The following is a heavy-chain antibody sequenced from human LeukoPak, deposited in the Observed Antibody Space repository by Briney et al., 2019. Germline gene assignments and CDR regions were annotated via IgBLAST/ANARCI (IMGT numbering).Heavy chain of an antibody. CDR1: GFTFRSYA. V-gene: IGHV3-30-3*01. CDR3: ARGIAARPRLGDAFDI. CDR2: ISFDGNVK. J-gene: IGHJ3*02. D-gene: IGHD6-6*01. Sequence: GGSLRLSCAASGFTFRSYAIHWVRQAPGKGLGWVTFISFDGNVKYYADSVKGRFIISRDNSKNTVSLQMNSLRGEDTAVYYCARGIAARPRLGDAFDIWGQGTMVTVSS.